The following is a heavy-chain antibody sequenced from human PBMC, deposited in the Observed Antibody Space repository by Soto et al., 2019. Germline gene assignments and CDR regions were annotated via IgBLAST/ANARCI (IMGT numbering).Heavy chain of an antibody. CDR3: VRLSLAANITSLDS. CDR2: IYSAGST. CDR1: GLTVSSSY. J-gene: IGHJ4*02. Sequence: GGSLRLSCAASGLTVSSSYMSWVRQAPGKGLQWVSVIYSAGSTYYANSVKGRFTVSRDNAENSLFLQMNSLRADDTGVYYCVRLSLAANITSLDSWGQGTLVTVSS. V-gene: IGHV3-66*04. D-gene: IGHD6-25*01.